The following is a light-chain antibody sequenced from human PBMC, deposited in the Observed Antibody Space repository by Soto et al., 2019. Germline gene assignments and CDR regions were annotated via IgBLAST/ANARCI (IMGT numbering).Light chain of an antibody. Sequence: DIQMTQSPSTLSASVGDRVTITCRASQSISSWLAWYQQKPGKAPKLLIYKASSLESGVPSRFSGSGSGTEFTLTISSLQPDDLATYYCQQYNGYSRTFGQGTKVEIK. J-gene: IGKJ1*01. CDR1: QSISSW. V-gene: IGKV1-5*03. CDR2: KAS. CDR3: QQYNGYSRT.